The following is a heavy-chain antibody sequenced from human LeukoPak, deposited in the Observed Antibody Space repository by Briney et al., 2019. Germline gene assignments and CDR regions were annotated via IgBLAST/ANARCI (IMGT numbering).Heavy chain of an antibody. D-gene: IGHD3-10*01. J-gene: IGHJ4*02. CDR3: ARDHYGSGMFDY. CDR2: IYYSGST. Sequence: PSETLSLTCTVSGGSISRGDYYWSWIRQPPGKGLEWIGYIYYSGSTYYNPSLKSRVTISVDTSKNQFSLKLSSVTAADTAVYYCARDHYGSGMFDYWGQGTLVTVSS. V-gene: IGHV4-30-4*08. CDR1: GGSISRGDYY.